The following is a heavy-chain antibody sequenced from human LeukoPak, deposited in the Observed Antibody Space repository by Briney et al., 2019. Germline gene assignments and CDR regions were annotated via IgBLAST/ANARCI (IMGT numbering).Heavy chain of an antibody. CDR2: ISYDGSNK. D-gene: IGHD4-11*01. Sequence: GGSLRLSCAASGFTFSSYGMHWVRQAPGKGLEWMAVISYDGSNKYYADSVKGRLTISRDNSKNTLYLHMDSLRVEDTAVYYCASRATVTTDRFWFDPWGQGTLVTVSS. V-gene: IGHV3-30*03. CDR1: GFTFSSYG. CDR3: ASRATVTTDRFWFDP. J-gene: IGHJ5*02.